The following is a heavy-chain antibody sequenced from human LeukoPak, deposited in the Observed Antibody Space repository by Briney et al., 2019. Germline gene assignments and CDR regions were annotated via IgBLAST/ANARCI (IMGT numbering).Heavy chain of an antibody. CDR3: ARGGRYYTRWQYYFDY. J-gene: IGHJ4*02. D-gene: IGHD1-26*01. CDR2: INPNSGGT. Sequence: ASVKVSCKASGYTFTGYYMHWVRQAPGQGLEWMGWINPNSGGTNYAQKFQGWVTMTRDTSIGSAYMELSRLRSDDTAVYYCARGGRYYTRWQYYFDYWGQGTLVTVSS. CDR1: GYTFTGYY. V-gene: IGHV1-2*04.